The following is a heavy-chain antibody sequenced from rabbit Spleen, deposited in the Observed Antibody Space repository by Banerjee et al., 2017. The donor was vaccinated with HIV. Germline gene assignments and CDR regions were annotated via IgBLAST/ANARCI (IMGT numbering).Heavy chain of an antibody. Sequence: QEQLVESGGGLVKPEGSLTLTCKASGVSFSDKDVMCWVRQAPGKGLQWIACIYGGSLLTTYYATWAKGRFTISKTSSTTVTLQMTSLTAADTATYFCARDGAGGSYFALWGQGTLVTVS. CDR1: GVSFSDKDV. CDR2: IYGGSLLTT. J-gene: IGHJ4*01. D-gene: IGHD8-1*01. V-gene: IGHV1S45*01. CDR3: ARDGAGGSYFAL.